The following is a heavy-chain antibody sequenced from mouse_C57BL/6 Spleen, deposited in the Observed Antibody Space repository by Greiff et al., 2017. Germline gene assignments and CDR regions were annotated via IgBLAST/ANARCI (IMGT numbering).Heavy chain of an antibody. CDR2: IDPSDSYT. CDR3: ASLALLVDY. D-gene: IGHD2-1*01. Sequence: QVQLQQPGAELVKPGASVKLSCKASGYTFTSYWMQWVKQRPGQGLEWIGEIDPSDSYTNYNQKFKGKATLTVDTSSSTAYMQLSSLTSEDSAVYYCASLALLVDYWGQGTTLTVSS. CDR1: GYTFTSYW. J-gene: IGHJ2*01. V-gene: IGHV1-50*01.